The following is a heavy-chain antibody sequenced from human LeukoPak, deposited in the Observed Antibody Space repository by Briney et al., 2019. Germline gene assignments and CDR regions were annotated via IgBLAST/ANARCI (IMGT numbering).Heavy chain of an antibody. J-gene: IGHJ4*02. D-gene: IGHD3-22*01. CDR3: ASALGADSSGYDGVPQTEYDY. V-gene: IGHV3-30-3*01. Sequence: GGSLRLSCAASGFTFSPHAMHWVRQAPGKGLKWVAVISSDGSDKYYADSVQGRFTISRDNSKNTLYLQMNSLRAEDTAVYYCASALGADSSGYDGVPQTEYDYWGQGTLVTVSP. CDR1: GFTFSPHA. CDR2: ISSDGSDK.